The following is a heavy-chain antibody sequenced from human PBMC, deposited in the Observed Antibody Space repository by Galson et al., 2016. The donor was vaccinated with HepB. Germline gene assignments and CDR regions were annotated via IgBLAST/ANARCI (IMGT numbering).Heavy chain of an antibody. V-gene: IGHV5-51*03. CDR2: IYPGDSDT. CDR1: GYSFNNYW. J-gene: IGHJ4*02. CDR3: ANLSSLVAVDY. Sequence: QSGAEVKKPGESLKISCKGSGYSFNNYWIGWVRQMPGQGLEWMGIIYPGDSDTRYSPSFQGQVTISADRSISTVYLQWSSLRASDTAMYYCANLSSLVAVDYWGQGTLVTVSS. D-gene: IGHD5-12*01.